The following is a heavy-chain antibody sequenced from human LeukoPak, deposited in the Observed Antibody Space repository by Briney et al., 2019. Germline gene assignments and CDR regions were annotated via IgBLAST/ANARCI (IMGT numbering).Heavy chain of an antibody. Sequence: GGSLRLSCTASGFTFSSYAMSWVRQAPGKGLEWVSSLSGSGDTTYYADSVKGRFTISRDNAKNSLYLQMNSLRAEDTAVYYCARASTLYGSGSYPFDYWGQGTLVTVSS. CDR1: GFTFSSYA. D-gene: IGHD3-10*01. V-gene: IGHV3-21*01. CDR3: ARASTLYGSGSYPFDY. CDR2: LSGSGDTT. J-gene: IGHJ4*02.